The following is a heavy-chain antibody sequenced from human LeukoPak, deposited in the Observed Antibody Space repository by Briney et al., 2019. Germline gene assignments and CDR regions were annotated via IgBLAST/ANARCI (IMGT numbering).Heavy chain of an antibody. CDR2: IYYSGST. CDR1: GDSISSTNYY. J-gene: IGHJ3*02. V-gene: IGHV4-39*07. D-gene: IGHD6-19*01. CDR3: ARPGIAVAVSDAFDI. Sequence: SETLSLTCTVSGDSISSTNYYWGWIRQPPGKGLEWIGSIYYSGSTFNNPSLKSRVTISVDTSKNQFSLKVSSVTAADTAVYYCARPGIAVAVSDAFDIWGQGTMVTVSS.